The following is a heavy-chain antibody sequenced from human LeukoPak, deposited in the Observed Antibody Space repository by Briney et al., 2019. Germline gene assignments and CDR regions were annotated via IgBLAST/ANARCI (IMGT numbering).Heavy chain of an antibody. Sequence: SETLSLTCTVSGDSISSSSYYWGWIRQPPGKGLEWIGSIYYSGSTYYNPSLKSRVTISVDTSKNQFSLKLSSVTAADTAVYYCATAAYSSGWLRGYYYGMDVWGQGTTVTVSS. CDR1: GDSISSSSYY. J-gene: IGHJ6*02. CDR2: IYYSGST. D-gene: IGHD6-19*01. V-gene: IGHV4-39*01. CDR3: ATAAYSSGWLRGYYYGMDV.